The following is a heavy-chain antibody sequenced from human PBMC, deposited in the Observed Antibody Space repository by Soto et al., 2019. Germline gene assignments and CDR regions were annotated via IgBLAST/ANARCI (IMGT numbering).Heavy chain of an antibody. J-gene: IGHJ4*02. Sequence: QVQLVESGGGVVQPGRSLRLSCAASGFTFSSFAMHWVRQTPAKGLEWVAVISSDGSNKYYADSVKGRFTISRDNSKNTLYLQMNSLTAEDTAVYYCASPDSYFEYWGQGTLVTVSS. CDR3: ASPDSYFEY. CDR2: ISSDGSNK. V-gene: IGHV3-30-3*01. D-gene: IGHD3-22*01. CDR1: GFTFSSFA.